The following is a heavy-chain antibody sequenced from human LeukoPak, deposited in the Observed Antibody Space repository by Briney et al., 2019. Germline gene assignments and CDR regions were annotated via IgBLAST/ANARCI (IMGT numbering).Heavy chain of an antibody. CDR3: AKSGYQLLNPYYYGMDV. V-gene: IGHV1-69*04. D-gene: IGHD2-2*02. Sequence: SSVKVSCKASGGTFSSYAISWVRQAPGQGLEWMGRIIPILGIANYAQKFQGRVTITADKSTSTAYMELSSLRSEDTAVYYCAKSGYQLLNPYYYGMDVWGQGTTVTVSS. J-gene: IGHJ6*02. CDR1: GGTFSSYA. CDR2: IIPILGIA.